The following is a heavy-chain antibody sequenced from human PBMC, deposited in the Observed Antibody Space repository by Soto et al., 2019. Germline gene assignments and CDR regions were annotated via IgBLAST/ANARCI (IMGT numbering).Heavy chain of an antibody. CDR2: RWYDGSNK. Sequence: VQLVESGGGVVQPGRSVRLSCAASGFTFSSYGMHWVRQARGKGLEWVAVRWYDGSNKYYADSVKGRFTISRDNSKNTLYLQMNSLRAEDTAVYYCAREGYCSSTSCYAVPYYFDYWGQGTLVTVSS. V-gene: IGHV3-33*01. D-gene: IGHD2-2*01. J-gene: IGHJ4*02. CDR3: AREGYCSSTSCYAVPYYFDY. CDR1: GFTFSSYG.